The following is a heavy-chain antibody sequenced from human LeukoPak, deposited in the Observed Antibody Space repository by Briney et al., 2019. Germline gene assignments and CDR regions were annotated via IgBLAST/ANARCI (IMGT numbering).Heavy chain of an antibody. V-gene: IGHV4-28*01. D-gene: IGHD3-9*01. CDR3: AGHCPHEDWYTLGSWFDP. J-gene: IGHJ5*02. CDR2: IYYSGST. CDR1: GYSISSSNW. Sequence: SETLSLTCAVSGYSISSSNWWGWIRQPPGKGLEWIGYIYYSGSTYYNPSLKSRVTLSVDTSRKQFSLSLRSVTAADTAVYYCAGHCPHEDWYTLGSWFDPWGQGTQVTVSS.